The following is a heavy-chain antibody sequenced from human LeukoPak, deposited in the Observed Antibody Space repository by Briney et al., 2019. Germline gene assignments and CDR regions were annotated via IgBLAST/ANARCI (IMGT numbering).Heavy chain of an antibody. CDR1: GGSFSGYY. J-gene: IGHJ4*02. CDR2: TNHSGST. V-gene: IGHV4-34*01. Sequence: SETLSLTCAVYGGSFSGYYWSWIRQPPGKGLEWIGGTNHSGSTNYNPSLKSRVTISVDTSKNQFSLKLSSVTAADTAVYYCARGGLRSHFDYWGQGTLVTVSS. CDR3: ARGGLRSHFDY. D-gene: IGHD4-17*01.